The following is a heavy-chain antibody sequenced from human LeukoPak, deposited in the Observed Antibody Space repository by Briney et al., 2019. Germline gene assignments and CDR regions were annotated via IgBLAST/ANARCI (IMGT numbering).Heavy chain of an antibody. Sequence: SETLSLTCSVSGGGINNYYWSWIRQPPGQGLEWIGFIYYSGSTNYYPSLKSRVTISVGTSKNQLSLKLSSVTAADTAVYYCVRMDYDNHAVNWYFALWGRGTLVTVSS. D-gene: IGHD3-22*01. CDR3: VRMDYDNHAVNWYFAL. CDR1: GGGINNYY. V-gene: IGHV4-59*01. CDR2: IYYSGST. J-gene: IGHJ2*01.